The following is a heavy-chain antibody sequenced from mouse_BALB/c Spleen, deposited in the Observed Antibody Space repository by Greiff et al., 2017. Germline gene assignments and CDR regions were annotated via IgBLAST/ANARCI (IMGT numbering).Heavy chain of an antibody. Sequence: VQLQQSGPGLVKPSQSLSLTCSVTGYSITSGYYWNWIRQFPGNKLEWMGYISYDGSNNYNPSLKNRISITRDTSKNQFFLKLNSVTTEDTATYYCARDPAYYRYDGYFDVWGAGTTVTVSS. CDR3: ARDPAYYRYDGYFDV. CDR1: GYSITSGYY. D-gene: IGHD2-14*01. J-gene: IGHJ1*01. V-gene: IGHV3-6*02. CDR2: ISYDGSN.